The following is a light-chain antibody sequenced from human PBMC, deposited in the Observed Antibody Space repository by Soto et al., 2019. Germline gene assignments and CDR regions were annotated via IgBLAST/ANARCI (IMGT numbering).Light chain of an antibody. V-gene: IGKV3-20*01. Sequence: EIGLTQSPGTLSLSPGERATLSCRASQSVSSSFLAWYQQKPCQAPRLLSYGASSRATGIPDRFSGSGSGADFTLTISRLEPEEFAVYYCQQYGSSPPWTFGQGTKVEIK. CDR3: QQYGSSPPWT. CDR1: QSVSSSF. J-gene: IGKJ1*01. CDR2: GAS.